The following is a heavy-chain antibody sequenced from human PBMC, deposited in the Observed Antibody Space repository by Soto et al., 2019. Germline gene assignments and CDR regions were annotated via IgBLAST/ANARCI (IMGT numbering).Heavy chain of an antibody. CDR2: IIPIFGTA. CDR1: GGTFSSYA. J-gene: IGHJ6*02. CDR3: GKGNRYYYGMDA. V-gene: IGHV1-69*06. Sequence: SVKVSCKASGGTFSSYAISWVRQAPGQGLEWMGGIIPIFGTANYAQRFQGRVTITADKSTSTAYMELSSLRSEDTAVYYCGKGNRYYYGMDAWGQGTTVTVSS.